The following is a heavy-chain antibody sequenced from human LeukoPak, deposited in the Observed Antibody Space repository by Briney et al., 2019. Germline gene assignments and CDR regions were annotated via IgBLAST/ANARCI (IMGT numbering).Heavy chain of an antibody. CDR3: ARDEAAAVNYYYYGMDV. Sequence: GGSLRLSCAASGFTFSSYWMSWVRQAPGKGLEWVANIKQDGSEKYYVDSVKGRFTISRDNAKNSLYLQMNSLRAEDTAVYYCARDEAAAVNYYYYGMDVWGQGTTVTVSS. V-gene: IGHV3-7*01. J-gene: IGHJ6*02. CDR2: IKQDGSEK. CDR1: GFTFSSYW. D-gene: IGHD6-13*01.